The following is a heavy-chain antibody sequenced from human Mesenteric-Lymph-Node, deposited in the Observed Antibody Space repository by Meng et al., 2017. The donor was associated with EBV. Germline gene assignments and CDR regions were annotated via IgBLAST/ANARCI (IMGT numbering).Heavy chain of an antibody. V-gene: IGHV1-69*01. D-gene: IGHD3-10*01. CDR3: ARDVMVQGVRWFDP. J-gene: IGHJ5*02. CDR1: GGTFSRNA. CDR2: ITPIFATP. Sequence: QVRLVPAGAEVKEPGSSVKVSCKASGGTFSRNAINWVRQAPGQGLEWMGGITPIFATPKYAQKFQDKVTISADESTSTAYLELSSLRSEDTAVYYCARDVMVQGVRWFDPWGQGTLVTVSS.